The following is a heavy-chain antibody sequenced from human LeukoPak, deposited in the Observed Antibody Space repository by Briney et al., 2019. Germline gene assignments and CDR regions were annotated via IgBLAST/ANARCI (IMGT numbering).Heavy chain of an antibody. Sequence: SQTLSLTCTVSGGSISSGDYYWSWIRQPPGKGLEWIVYIYYSGSTYYNPSLKSRVTISVDTSKNQFSLKLSSVTAADTAVYYCAREGSGGIAAEVNGMDVWGQGTTVTVSS. CDR2: IYYSGST. J-gene: IGHJ6*02. CDR1: GGSISSGDYY. CDR3: AREGSGGIAAEVNGMDV. V-gene: IGHV4-30-4*01. D-gene: IGHD6-13*01.